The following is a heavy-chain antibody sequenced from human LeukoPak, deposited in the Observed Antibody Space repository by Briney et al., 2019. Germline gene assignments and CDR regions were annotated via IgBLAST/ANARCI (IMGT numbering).Heavy chain of an antibody. CDR2: INPSGGST. CDR1: GYTFTSYY. J-gene: IGHJ1*01. CDR3: ARPRSGSYYDWYFQH. D-gene: IGHD1-26*01. Sequence: GASVKVSCKASGYTFTSYYMHWVRQAPGQGLEWMEIINPSGGSTNYAQKFQGRVTMTRDTSTSTVSMELSSLRSEDTAVYYCARPRSGSYYDWYFQHWGQGTLVTVSS. V-gene: IGHV1-46*01.